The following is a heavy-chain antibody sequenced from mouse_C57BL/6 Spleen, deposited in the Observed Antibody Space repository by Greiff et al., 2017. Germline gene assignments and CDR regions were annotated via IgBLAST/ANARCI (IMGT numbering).Heavy chain of an antibody. Sequence: QVQLQQPGAELVKPGASVKLSCKASGYTFTSYWMQWVNQRPGQGLEWIGEIDPSDSYTNYNQKFKGKATLTVDTSSSTAYMQLSSLTSEDSAVYYCARGATVVASYYAMDYWGQGTSVTVSS. CDR2: IDPSDSYT. CDR3: ARGATVVASYYAMDY. J-gene: IGHJ4*01. CDR1: GYTFTSYW. D-gene: IGHD1-1*01. V-gene: IGHV1-50*01.